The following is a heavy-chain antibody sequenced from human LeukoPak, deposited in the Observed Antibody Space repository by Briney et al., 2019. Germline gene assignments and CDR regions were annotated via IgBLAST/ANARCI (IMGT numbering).Heavy chain of an antibody. V-gene: IGHV1-69-2*01. Sequence: VKVSCKVSGYTFTDYYMHWVQQAPGKGLEWMGLVDPEDGETIYAEKFQGRVTITADTSTDTAYMELSSLRSEDTAVYYCATGPWSYDSPDRSLDYWGQGTLVTVSS. CDR2: VDPEDGET. D-gene: IGHD3-16*01. CDR1: GYTFTDYY. J-gene: IGHJ4*02. CDR3: ATGPWSYDSPDRSLDY.